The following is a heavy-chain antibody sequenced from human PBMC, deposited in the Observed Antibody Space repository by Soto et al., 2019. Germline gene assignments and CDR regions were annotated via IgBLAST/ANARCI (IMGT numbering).Heavy chain of an antibody. D-gene: IGHD1-26*01. CDR1: GGSISSSSYY. CDR2: IYYSGSS. V-gene: IGHV4-31*03. Sequence: SETLSLTCTVSGGSISSSSYYWSWIRQHPGKGLEWIGYIYYSGSSYYNPSLKSRITMSVDTSNNQFSLRLNSVTAADTAVYYCARVSGSYYYGMDVWGQGITVTVSS. J-gene: IGHJ6*02. CDR3: ARVSGSYYYGMDV.